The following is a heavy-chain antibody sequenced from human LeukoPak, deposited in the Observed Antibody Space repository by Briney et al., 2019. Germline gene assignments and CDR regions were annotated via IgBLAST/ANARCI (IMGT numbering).Heavy chain of an antibody. CDR3: ASLEEDGSGALDY. Sequence: SETLSLTCTVSGGSISSYYWSWIQQPPGKGLEWIGYIYYSGSTNYNPSLKSRVTISVDTSKNQFSLKLSSVTAADTAVYYCASLEEDGSGALDYWGQGTLVTVSS. J-gene: IGHJ4*02. D-gene: IGHD3-10*01. V-gene: IGHV4-59*01. CDR1: GGSISSYY. CDR2: IYYSGST.